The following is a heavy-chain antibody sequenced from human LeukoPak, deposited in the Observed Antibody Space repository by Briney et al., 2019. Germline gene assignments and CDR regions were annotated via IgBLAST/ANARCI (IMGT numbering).Heavy chain of an antibody. D-gene: IGHD1-26*01. J-gene: IGHJ4*02. V-gene: IGHV4-39*07. Sequence: PSETLSLTCTVSGGSMTSGSYYWSWIRQPPGKGLEWIGSIYYSGSTYYNPSLKSRVTISVDTSKNQFSLKLSSVTAADTAVYYCARVDSGSFNLNYWGQGTLVTVSS. CDR2: IYYSGST. CDR1: GGSMTSGSYY. CDR3: ARVDSGSFNLNY.